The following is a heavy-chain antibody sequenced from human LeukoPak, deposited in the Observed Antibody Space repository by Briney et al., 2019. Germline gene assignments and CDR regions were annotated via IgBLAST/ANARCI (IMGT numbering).Heavy chain of an antibody. V-gene: IGHV4-34*01. CDR1: GGSFSGYY. D-gene: IGHD3/OR15-3a*01. CDR3: ARLPAPAGLSI. CDR2: INHSGST. Sequence: SETLSLTCAVYGGSFSGYYWSWIRQPPGKGLEWIGEINHSGSTNYNPSLKSRVTISVDTSKNQFSLKLSSVTAADTAVYYCARLPAPAGLSIWGQGTMVTVPS. J-gene: IGHJ3*02.